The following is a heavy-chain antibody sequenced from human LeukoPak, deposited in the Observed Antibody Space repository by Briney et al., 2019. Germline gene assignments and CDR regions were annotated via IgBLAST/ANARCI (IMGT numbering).Heavy chain of an antibody. CDR2: ISAYSGNTNGNT. V-gene: IGHV1-18*01. CDR3: ARGRSDYYYGDFDY. Sequence: GASVKVPCKTSGYTFTSYGISWVRQAPGQGLEWMGWISAYSGNTNGNTKYAQKFQGRVTLTTDTSTSTVYMELRSLRSDDTAVYYCARGRSDYYYGDFDYWGQGTLVTVSS. J-gene: IGHJ4*02. CDR1: GYTFTSYG. D-gene: IGHD3-22*01.